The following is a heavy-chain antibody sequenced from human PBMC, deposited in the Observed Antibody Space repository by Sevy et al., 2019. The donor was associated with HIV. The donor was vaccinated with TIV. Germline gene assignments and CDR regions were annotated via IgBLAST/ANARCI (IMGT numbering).Heavy chain of an antibody. CDR1: GYTFTSYY. Sequence: ASVKVSCKASGYTFTSYYMHWVRQAPGQGLEWVGLINPSGDSTSYAQKFQDRVTMTRDTSTSTVYMELSSLRSEDTAVYYCTGGITGTEVDYWGQGTLVTVSS. J-gene: IGHJ4*02. V-gene: IGHV1-46*01. CDR3: TGGITGTEVDY. CDR2: INPSGDST. D-gene: IGHD1-20*01.